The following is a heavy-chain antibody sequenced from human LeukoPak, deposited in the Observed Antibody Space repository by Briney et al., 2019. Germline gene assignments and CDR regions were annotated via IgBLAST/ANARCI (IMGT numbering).Heavy chain of an antibody. CDR1: GHTFTSYG. CDR3: ARVKGSYYDSSGYYIPALDY. Sequence: ASVKVSCKASGHTFTSYGISWVRQAPGQGLEWMGWISAYNGNTNCAQKLQGRVTMTTDTSTSTAYMELRSLRSDDTAVYYCARVKGSYYDSSGYYIPALDYWGQGTLVTVSS. D-gene: IGHD3-22*01. V-gene: IGHV1-18*01. CDR2: ISAYNGNT. J-gene: IGHJ4*02.